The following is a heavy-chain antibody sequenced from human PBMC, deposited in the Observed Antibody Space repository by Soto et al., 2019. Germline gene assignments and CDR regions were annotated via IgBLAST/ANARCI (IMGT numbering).Heavy chain of an antibody. CDR2: ISGSLGTT. CDR3: ARATWAAAPVSIRWNFEL. CDR1: GFTFNIYA. V-gene: IGHV3-23*01. J-gene: IGHJ2*01. D-gene: IGHD2-2*01. Sequence: DVQLLESGGGLVQPGGSLRLSCAASGFTFNIYAMTWVRQAPGKGLEWVSEISGSLGTTYYADSVKGRFTIAKDNLHNMLYRQINRLRVDDSAVYYCARATWAAAPVSIRWNFELWGRGTVVTVSS.